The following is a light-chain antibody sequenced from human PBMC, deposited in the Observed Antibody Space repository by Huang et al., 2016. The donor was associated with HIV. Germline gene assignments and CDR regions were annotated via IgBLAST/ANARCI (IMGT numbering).Light chain of an antibody. CDR1: QGISSW. CDR3: QQYNSYWLT. Sequence: DIQMTQSPSTLSASVGDRVTITCRASQGISSWLAWYQQKPGKAPKLLIYKASTLESGVPSRFGGSGAGTDFTLTISSLKPDDFATYYCQQYNSYWLTFGGGTKVEIK. CDR2: KAS. V-gene: IGKV1-5*03. J-gene: IGKJ4*01.